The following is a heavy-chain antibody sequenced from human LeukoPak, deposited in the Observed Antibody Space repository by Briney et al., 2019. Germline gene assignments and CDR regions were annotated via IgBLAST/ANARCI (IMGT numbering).Heavy chain of an antibody. D-gene: IGHD4-23*01. V-gene: IGHV4-34*01. CDR2: INHSGST. CDR1: GGSFTGYY. CDR3: PRRGYGVKIDY. J-gene: IGHJ4*02. Sequence: SETLSLTCAVYGGSFTGYYWSWIRQPPGKGLEWIGEINHSGSTNYNPSLKSRVTISVDTSKTQFSLKLSSVTAADAAVYYCPRRGYGVKIDYRGPGTLVTVSS.